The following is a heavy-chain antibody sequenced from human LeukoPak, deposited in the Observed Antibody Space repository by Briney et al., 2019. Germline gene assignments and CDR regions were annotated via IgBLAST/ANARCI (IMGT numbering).Heavy chain of an antibody. CDR2: IRSKAYGETT. Sequence: PGGSLRLACTASGINFGDYAMSWVRQAPGKGLGWVGFIRSKAYGETTEYAASVKGRFTISRDDSKSMAYLQMNSLKTEDTAVYYCIANYYDSSGYPIAYYFAYGGQGTLVTVSS. CDR3: IANYYDSSGYPIAYYFAY. D-gene: IGHD3-22*01. CDR1: GINFGDYA. V-gene: IGHV3-49*04. J-gene: IGHJ4*02.